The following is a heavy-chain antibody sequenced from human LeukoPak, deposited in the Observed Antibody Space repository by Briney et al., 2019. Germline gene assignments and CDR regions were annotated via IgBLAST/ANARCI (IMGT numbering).Heavy chain of an antibody. CDR2: TVGSGPNT. CDR3: ARGGPLVGATFDY. J-gene: IGHJ4*02. V-gene: IGHV3-23*01. CDR1: GFTFTNYA. D-gene: IGHD1-26*01. Sequence: GGSLRLSCSASGFTFTNYAMSWVRQAPGKGLEWVSATVGSGPNTYHADSVKGRFTVSRDNAKNSLYLQMNSLRAEDTAVYYCARGGPLVGATFDYWGQGTLVTVSS.